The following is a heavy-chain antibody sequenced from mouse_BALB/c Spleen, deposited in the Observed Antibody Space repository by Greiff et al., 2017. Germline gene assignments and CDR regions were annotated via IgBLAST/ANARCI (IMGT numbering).Heavy chain of an antibody. CDR1: GYTFTSYT. CDR2: INPSSGYT. CDR3: ARRNYDYDGFDY. Sequence: QVQLKESGAELARPGASVKMSCKASGYTFTSYTMHWVKQRPGQGLEWIGYINPSSGYTNYNQKFKDKATLTADKSSSTAYMQLSSLTSEDSAVYYCARRNYDYDGFDYWGQGTTLTVSS. J-gene: IGHJ2*01. V-gene: IGHV1-4*01. D-gene: IGHD2-4*01.